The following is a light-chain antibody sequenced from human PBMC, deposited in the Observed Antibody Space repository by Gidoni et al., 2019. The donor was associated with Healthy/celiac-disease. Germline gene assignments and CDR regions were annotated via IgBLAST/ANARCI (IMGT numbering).Light chain of an antibody. CDR1: QSVLYSSNNKNY. J-gene: IGKJ1*01. Sequence: DNVMTQSPDSVAVPLGERATINCKSSQSVLYSSNNKNYLAWYQQKPGQPPKLLIYWASTRESGVPDRFSGSGSGTDFTLTISSLQAEDVAVYYCQQYYSTLRTFGQXTKVEIK. CDR2: WAS. CDR3: QQYYSTLRT. V-gene: IGKV4-1*01.